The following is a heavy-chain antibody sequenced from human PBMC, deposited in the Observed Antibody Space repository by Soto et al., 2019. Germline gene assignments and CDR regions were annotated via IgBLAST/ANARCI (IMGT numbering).Heavy chain of an antibody. Sequence: ASVKVSCKTSGYNFIGSYIHWVRQAPGQGLEWMGWINPNTGGTDYAQKFQGKVTMTRDTSISTAYMELSRLTSDDTALYYCASGQMTDFDYWGQGTLVTVSS. CDR2: INPNTGGT. CDR3: ASGQMTDFDY. V-gene: IGHV1-2*02. CDR1: GYNFIGSY. J-gene: IGHJ4*02.